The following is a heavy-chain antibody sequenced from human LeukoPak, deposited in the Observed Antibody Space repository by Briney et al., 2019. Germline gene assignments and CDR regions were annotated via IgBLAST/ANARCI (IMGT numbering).Heavy chain of an antibody. D-gene: IGHD1-26*01. CDR2: FDPEDGET. V-gene: IGHV1-24*01. CDR1: GYTLTELS. J-gene: IGHJ6*02. Sequence: ASVKVSCKVSGYTLTELSMHWVRQAPGKGVEWMGGFDPEDGETIYAQKLQGRGTMTEDTSTHPAYMELSSLRSEDTAVYYCAPPYSGRYNPRYGMDVWRQGTTVTVSS. CDR3: APPYSGRYNPRYGMDV.